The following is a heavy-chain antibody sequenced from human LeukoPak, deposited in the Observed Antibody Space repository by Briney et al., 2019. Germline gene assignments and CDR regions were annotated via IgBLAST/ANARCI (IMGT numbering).Heavy chain of an antibody. V-gene: IGHV3-21*01. CDR3: ARVISVAGYDY. J-gene: IGHJ4*02. CDR1: GVTFRGYG. Sequence: GGSLRLSCAASGVTFRGYGMNWVRKAPGKGLDWVSSISSSRSYIYYADSVKARFTISRDNAKNSLYLQMNSLRAEDTAVYYCARVISVAGYDYWGQGTLVTVSS. CDR2: ISSSRSYI. D-gene: IGHD6-19*01.